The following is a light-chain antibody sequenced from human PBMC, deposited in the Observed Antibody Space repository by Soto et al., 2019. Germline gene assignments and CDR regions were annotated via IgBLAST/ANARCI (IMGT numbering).Light chain of an antibody. CDR3: QHYNEWTLT. V-gene: IGKV3-15*01. Sequence: IVMTRSRTTPSVSPGERPTLSCRASQSVRAKLAWYQQKPGQAPRLLIYGASTRASGIPARFSGSGSGTEFTLTISSLQYEDFAVYYCQHYNEWTLTFGGGTKVDIK. CDR1: QSVRAK. CDR2: GAS. J-gene: IGKJ4*01.